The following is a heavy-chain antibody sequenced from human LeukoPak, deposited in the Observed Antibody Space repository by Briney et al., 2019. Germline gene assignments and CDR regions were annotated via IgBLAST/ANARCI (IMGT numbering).Heavy chain of an antibody. CDR3: ARDLGSLFLWAVFDY. V-gene: IGHV1-2*02. Sequence: ASVKVSCKASGYTFTGYYMHWVRQAPVQGLEWMGWINPNSGGTNYAQKLHGRVTMTRDTSISTAYMELSRLISDDTAVYYCARDLGSLFLWAVFDYWGQGTLVTVS. CDR2: INPNSGGT. J-gene: IGHJ4*02. D-gene: IGHD3-16*02. CDR1: GYTFTGYY.